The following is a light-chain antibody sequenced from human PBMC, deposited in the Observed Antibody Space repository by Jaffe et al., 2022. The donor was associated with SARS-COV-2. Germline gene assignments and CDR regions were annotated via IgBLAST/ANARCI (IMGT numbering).Light chain of an antibody. CDR1: QSVGSN. Sequence: EIVMTQSPATLSVSPGERATLSCRASQSVGSNLAWYQHKPGQAPRLLIYGASTRATGIPARFSGSGSGTEFTLTISSLQSEDFAVYSCQQYNNWPPVTFGQGTRVEIK. J-gene: IGKJ5*01. CDR2: GAS. V-gene: IGKV3D-15*01. CDR3: QQYNNWPPVT.